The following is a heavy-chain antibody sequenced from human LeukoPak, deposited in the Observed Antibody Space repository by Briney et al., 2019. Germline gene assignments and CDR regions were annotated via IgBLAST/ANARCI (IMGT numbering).Heavy chain of an antibody. CDR1: GGSISSYY. CDR3: AGTTIYPYYYYYGMDV. CDR2: IYYSGST. D-gene: IGHD5-24*01. J-gene: IGHJ6*02. V-gene: IGHV4-59*01. Sequence: PSETLSLTCTVSGGSISSYYWSWIRQPPGKGLEWIGYIYYSGSTNYNPSLKSRVTISVDTSKNQFSLKLSSVTAADTAVYYCAGTTIYPYYYYYGMDVWGQGTTVTVSS.